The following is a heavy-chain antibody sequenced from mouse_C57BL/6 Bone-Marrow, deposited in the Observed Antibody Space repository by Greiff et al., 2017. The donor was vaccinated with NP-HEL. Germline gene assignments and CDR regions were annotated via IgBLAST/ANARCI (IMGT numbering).Heavy chain of an antibody. CDR2: IDPETGGT. J-gene: IGHJ3*01. Sequence: VQLQQSGAELVRPGASVTLSCKASGYTFTDYEMHWVKQTPVHGLEWIGAIDPETGGTAYNQKFKGKAILTADKSSSTAYMELRSLTSEDSAVYYCTRPIYYDYDGFAYWGQGTLVTVSA. CDR1: GYTFTDYE. V-gene: IGHV1-15*01. CDR3: TRPIYYDYDGFAY. D-gene: IGHD2-4*01.